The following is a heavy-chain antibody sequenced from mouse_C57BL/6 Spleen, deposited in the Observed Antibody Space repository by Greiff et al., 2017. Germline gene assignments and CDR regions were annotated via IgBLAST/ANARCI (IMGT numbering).Heavy chain of an antibody. CDR1: GYTFTSYW. J-gene: IGHJ1*03. Sequence: QVQLKQPGAELVKPGASVKLSCKASGYTFTSYWMHWVKQRPGQGLEWIGMIHPNSGSTNYNEKFKSKATLTVDKSSSTAYMQLSSLTSEDSAVYYCARVTTVVAEYFDVWGTGTTVTVSS. CDR3: ARVTTVVAEYFDV. V-gene: IGHV1-64*01. CDR2: IHPNSGST. D-gene: IGHD1-1*01.